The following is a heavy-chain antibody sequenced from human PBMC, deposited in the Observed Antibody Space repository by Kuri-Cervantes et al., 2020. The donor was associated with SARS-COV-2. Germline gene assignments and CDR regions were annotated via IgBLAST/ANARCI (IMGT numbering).Heavy chain of an antibody. V-gene: IGHV3-30*04. CDR3: ARDLSTVLGEDYFDY. CDR2: ISYDGSNK. Sequence: GESLKISCAASGFTFSSYAMHWVRQAPGKGLEWVAVISYDGSNKYYADSVKGRFTISRDNAKNSLYLQMNSLRAEDTAVYYCARDLSTVLGEDYFDYWGRGTLVTVSS. CDR1: GFTFSSYA. D-gene: IGHD2-8*01. J-gene: IGHJ4*02.